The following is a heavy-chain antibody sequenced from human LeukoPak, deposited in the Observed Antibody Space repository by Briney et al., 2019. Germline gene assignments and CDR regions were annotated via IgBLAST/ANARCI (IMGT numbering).Heavy chain of an antibody. V-gene: IGHV3-74*01. CDR3: ARYRYYDSSAIPGDY. Sequence: GSLRLSCAAPGLTFSSYWMHWVRQAPGKGLVWLSRINNDGSSTSYADSVKGRFTISRDNAKNTLYLQMNSLRAEDTAVYFCARYRYYDSSAIPGDYWGQGTLVTVSS. CDR1: GLTFSSYW. CDR2: INNDGSST. J-gene: IGHJ4*02. D-gene: IGHD3-22*01.